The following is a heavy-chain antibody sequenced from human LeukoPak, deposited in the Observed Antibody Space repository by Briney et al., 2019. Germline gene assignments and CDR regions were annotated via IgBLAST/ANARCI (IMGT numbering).Heavy chain of an antibody. V-gene: IGHV4-38-2*02. CDR2: IYHSGST. Sequence: SETLSLTCTVSGYSISSGYYWGWIRQPPGKGLEWIGSIYHSGSTYYNPSLKSRVTISVDTSKNQFSLKLSSVTAADTAVYYCARESWSGSYAFDIWGQGTMVTVSS. D-gene: IGHD3-3*01. J-gene: IGHJ3*02. CDR1: GYSISSGYY. CDR3: ARESWSGSYAFDI.